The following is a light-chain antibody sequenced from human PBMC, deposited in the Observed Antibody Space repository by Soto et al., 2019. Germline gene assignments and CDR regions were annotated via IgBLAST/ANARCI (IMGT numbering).Light chain of an antibody. Sequence: EIVLTQSPATLSLSPGERATLSCRASQSVSSYLVWYQQKPGQAPRLLIYDASNRATGIPARFSASGSGTDFTLTISRLEAEDFAIYYCQQRSNWPLTFGGGTKVEIK. CDR2: DAS. CDR3: QQRSNWPLT. V-gene: IGKV3-11*01. J-gene: IGKJ4*01. CDR1: QSVSSY.